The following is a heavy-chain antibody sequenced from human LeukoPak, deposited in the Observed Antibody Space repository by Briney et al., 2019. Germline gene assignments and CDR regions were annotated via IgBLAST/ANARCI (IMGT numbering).Heavy chain of an antibody. CDR3: ASTTGSSDYFDY. D-gene: IGHD1-1*01. CDR2: IYSGGST. V-gene: IGHV3-66*01. Sequence: GGSLRLSCAASGFTVSSNYMSWVRQAPGKGLEWVSVIYSGGSTYYADSVKGRFTISRDNSKNTLYLQMNSLRAEDTAVYYCASTTGSSDYFDYWGQGTLVTVSS. J-gene: IGHJ4*02. CDR1: GFTVSSNY.